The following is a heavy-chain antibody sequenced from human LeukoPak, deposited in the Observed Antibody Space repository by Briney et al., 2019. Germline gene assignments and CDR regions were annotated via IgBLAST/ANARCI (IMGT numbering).Heavy chain of an antibody. CDR3: ARDPDYGGNGRLGFEC. Sequence: GGSLRLSCAASGFTFTAYALHWVRQAPGKGLEWVALISFDGSNKYYADSVKGRFTISRDNSNNTLYLQMNSLRADDTAVYYCARDPDYGGNGRLGFECWGQGTLVTVSS. V-gene: IGHV3-30-3*01. D-gene: IGHD4-23*01. J-gene: IGHJ4*02. CDR1: GFTFTAYA. CDR2: ISFDGSNK.